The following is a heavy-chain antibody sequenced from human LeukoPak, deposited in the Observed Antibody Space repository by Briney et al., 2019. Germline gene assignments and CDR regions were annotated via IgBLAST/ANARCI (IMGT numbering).Heavy chain of an antibody. J-gene: IGHJ4*02. CDR1: GGSITTSGYY. CDR2: IDSSGNA. Sequence: SETXSXXCTVSGGSITTSGYYWGWIRQSPGKGLEYFASIDSSGNAYYHPSLQSRVTISADTSKNQFSLKLTSVTAADTAVYYCARGAPPQNWGQGTLVTVSS. CDR3: ARGAPPQN. V-gene: IGHV4-39*07.